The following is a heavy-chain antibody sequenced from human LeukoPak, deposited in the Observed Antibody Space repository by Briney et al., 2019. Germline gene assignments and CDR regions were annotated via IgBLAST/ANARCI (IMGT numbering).Heavy chain of an antibody. CDR1: GYTFTSYG. J-gene: IGHJ4*02. D-gene: IGHD3-10*01. CDR2: INTNTGNP. CDR3: ARVPAYYGSGSQDY. V-gene: IGHV7-4-1*02. Sequence: GASVKVSCKASGYTFTSYGISWVRQAPGQGLEWMGWINTNTGNPTYAQGFTGRFVFSLDTSVSTAYLQISSLKAEDTAVYYCARVPAYYGSGSQDYWGQGTLVTVSS.